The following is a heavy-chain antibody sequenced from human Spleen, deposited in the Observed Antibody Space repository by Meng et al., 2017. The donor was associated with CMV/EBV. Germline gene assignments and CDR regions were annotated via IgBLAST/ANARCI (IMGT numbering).Heavy chain of an antibody. J-gene: IGHJ4*02. D-gene: IGHD6-13*01. CDR3: ASIAAAGTAIVY. CDR2: INHSGST. CDR1: GGSFSGYY. V-gene: IGHV4-34*01. Sequence: QGQLQRWGAGLLKPSETLSLPCAVYGGSFSGYYWSWIRQPPGKGLEWIGEINHSGSTNYNPSLKSRVTISVDTSKNQFSLKLSSVTAADTAVYYCASIAAAGTAIVYWGQGTLVTVSS.